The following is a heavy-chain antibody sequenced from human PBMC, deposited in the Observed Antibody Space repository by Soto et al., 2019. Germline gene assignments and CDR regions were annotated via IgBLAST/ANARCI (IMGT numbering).Heavy chain of an antibody. D-gene: IGHD3-22*01. J-gene: IGHJ4*02. CDR2: IYPRDSDT. Sequence: EVQLVQSGVEVKKPGDSLKISCKASGYNFATYWIGWVRQMPGKGLEWMGIIYPRDSDTRYSPSFRGRVTISADKSINTAYLQWSGLEASDTAIYYCGRLLNYYESSGYYPYWGQGTLVTVSS. CDR3: GRLLNYYESSGYYPY. V-gene: IGHV5-51*01. CDR1: GYNFATYW.